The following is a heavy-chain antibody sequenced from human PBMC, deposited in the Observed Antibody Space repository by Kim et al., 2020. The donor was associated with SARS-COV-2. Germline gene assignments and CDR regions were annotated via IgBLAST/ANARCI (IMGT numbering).Heavy chain of an antibody. Sequence: GSSGNSGRRDYAAAVRGRFNISRDNAKNSLYLKMNSLRAEDTALYYCAKVGGRSDSYGDSIYYYYALDVWGHGTTVTVSS. D-gene: IGHD4-17*01. CDR2: SSGNSGRR. CDR3: AKVGGRSDSYGDSIYYYYALDV. V-gene: IGHV3-9*01. J-gene: IGHJ6*02.